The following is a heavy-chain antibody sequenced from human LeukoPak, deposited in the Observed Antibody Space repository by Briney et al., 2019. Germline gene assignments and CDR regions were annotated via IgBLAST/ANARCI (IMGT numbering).Heavy chain of an antibody. D-gene: IGHD4-17*01. CDR3: ARIAVTGYYFDY. CDR2: TRNKANSYTT. J-gene: IGHJ4*02. Sequence: GGSLRLSCAASGFTLSDHYMDWVRLAPGKGLEWVGRTRNKANSYTTEYAASVKGRFTISRDVSKNSLYLQMDSLRTEDTAVYYCARIAVTGYYFDYWGQGTLVTVSS. V-gene: IGHV3-72*01. CDR1: GFTLSDHY.